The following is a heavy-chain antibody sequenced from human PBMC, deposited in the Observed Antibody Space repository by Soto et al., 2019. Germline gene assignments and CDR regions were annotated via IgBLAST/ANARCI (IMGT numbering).Heavy chain of an antibody. CDR3: ARDAIYDSTKYSADAFDL. CDR2: FYNNGNN. CDR1: GGSITRYY. D-gene: IGHD3-22*01. J-gene: IGHJ3*01. Sequence: SETLSLTCTVSGGSITRYYWNWIRQSPGKGLEWIGSFYNNGNNNYNPSLKSRVTISVDTSKNQFSLKLSSVTAADTAVYYCARDAIYDSTKYSADAFDLWGQGTMVTVSS. V-gene: IGHV4-59*01.